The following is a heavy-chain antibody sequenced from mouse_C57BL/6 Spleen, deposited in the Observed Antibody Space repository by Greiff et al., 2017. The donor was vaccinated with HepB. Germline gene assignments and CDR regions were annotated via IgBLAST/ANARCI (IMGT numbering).Heavy chain of an antibody. D-gene: IGHD1-1*01. V-gene: IGHV1-26*01. CDR1: GYTFTDYY. CDR3: TRRYGSFYYAMDY. Sequence: EVQLQQSGPELVKPGASVKISCKASGYTFTDYYMNWVKQSHGKSLEWIGDINPNNGGTSYNQKFKGKATLTVDKSSSTAYMELRSLTSEDSAVYYCTRRYGSFYYAMDYWGQGTSVTVSS. J-gene: IGHJ4*01. CDR2: INPNNGGT.